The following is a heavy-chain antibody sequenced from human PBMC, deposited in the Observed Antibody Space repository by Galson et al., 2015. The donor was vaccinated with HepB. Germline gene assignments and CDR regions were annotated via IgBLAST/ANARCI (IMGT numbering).Heavy chain of an antibody. J-gene: IGHJ3*02. CDR2: IRFDGSDQ. Sequence: SLRLSCATSEFSFTNYGMHWVRQTPGTGLEWVAFIRFDGSDQFYTDSVKGRFTISRDKSKNTVYLQMNSLRPEDTAVYYCAKDTIRGIVFGQWGALDIWGQGTLVTVSS. CDR1: EFSFTNYG. V-gene: IGHV3-30*02. D-gene: IGHD3-10*01. CDR3: AKDTIRGIVFGQWGALDI.